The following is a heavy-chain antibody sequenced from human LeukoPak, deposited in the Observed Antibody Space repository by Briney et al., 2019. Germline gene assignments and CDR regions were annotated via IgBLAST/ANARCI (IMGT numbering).Heavy chain of an antibody. V-gene: IGHV4-39*01. CDR1: GGSISSSSYY. CDR3: ARRGSYYF. CDR2: IYYSGST. D-gene: IGHD3-10*01. Sequence: SETLSLTCTVSGGSISSSSYYWGWIRQPPGKGPEWIGSIYYSGSTYYNLSLKSRVTISIDTSKNQFSLKLSSVTAADTAVYYCARRGSYYFWGQGTLVTVSS. J-gene: IGHJ4*02.